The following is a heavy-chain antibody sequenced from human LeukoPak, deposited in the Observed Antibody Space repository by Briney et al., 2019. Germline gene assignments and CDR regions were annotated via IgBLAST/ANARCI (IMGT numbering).Heavy chain of an antibody. CDR2: ISSNGGST. Sequence: QPGGSLRLSCAASGFTFSSYAMSWVRQAPGKGLEYVSAISSNGGSTYYADSVKGRFTISRDNSKNTLYLQMSSLRPEDTAVYYCVKGIVVVTARAFDYWGQGTWSPSPQ. J-gene: IGHJ4*02. D-gene: IGHD2-21*02. CDR1: GFTFSSYA. V-gene: IGHV3-64D*06. CDR3: VKGIVVVTARAFDY.